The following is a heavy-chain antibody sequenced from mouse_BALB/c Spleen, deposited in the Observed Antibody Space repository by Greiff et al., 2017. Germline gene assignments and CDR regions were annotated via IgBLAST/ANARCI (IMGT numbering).Heavy chain of an antibody. V-gene: IGHV5-17*02. CDR3: ARVEYHAMDY. Sequence: EVMLVESGGGLVKPGGSLKLSCAASGFTFSSFGMHWVRQAPEKALEWVAYISSGSSTIYYADTVKGRFTIPRDNPKNTPFLQMTSLRSEDTAMYYCARVEYHAMDYWGQGTSVTVSS. J-gene: IGHJ4*01. CDR1: GFTFSSFG. CDR2: ISSGSSTI.